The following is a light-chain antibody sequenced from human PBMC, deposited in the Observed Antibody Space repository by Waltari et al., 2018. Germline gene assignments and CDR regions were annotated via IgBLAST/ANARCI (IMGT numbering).Light chain of an antibody. J-gene: IGKJ3*01. CDR1: QSVSSSY. CDR2: GAS. V-gene: IGKV3-20*01. Sequence: EIVLTQSPGTLSLSPGERATLSCRASQSVSSSYLAWYQQKPGQAPRLLIYGASSRATGIPDRFSGSGSGTDFTLTIRRLEPEDFAVYYWQQYGSSPYTFGPGTKVDIK. CDR3: QQYGSSPYT.